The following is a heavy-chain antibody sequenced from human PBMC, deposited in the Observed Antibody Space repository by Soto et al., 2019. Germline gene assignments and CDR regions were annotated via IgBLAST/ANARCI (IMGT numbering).Heavy chain of an antibody. CDR2: IYHSGST. V-gene: IGHV4-4*01. CDR3: AGSADSSGSYPRRYYYGMDV. Sequence: QVQLQESGPGLVKPSGTLSLTCAVSGGSISSSNWWSWVRQPPGKGLERIGEIYHSGSTNYNPSLKSRVTISVDKSKNQFSLKLSSVTAADTAVYCCAGSADSSGSYPRRYYYGMDVWGQGTTVTVSS. CDR1: GGSISSSNW. J-gene: IGHJ6*02. D-gene: IGHD3-22*01.